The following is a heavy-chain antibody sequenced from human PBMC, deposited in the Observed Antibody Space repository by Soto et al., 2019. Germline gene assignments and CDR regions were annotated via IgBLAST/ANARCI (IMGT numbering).Heavy chain of an antibody. CDR2: IYSGGST. CDR3: ARDYYGGNSRYFDL. D-gene: IGHD2-21*02. J-gene: IGHJ2*01. CDR1: GFTVSSHY. Sequence: EVQLVESGGGLVQPGGSLRLSCAASGFTVSSHYMSWVRQAPGKGLEWVSDIYSGGSTYYTDSVKGRFTISRDNSKNTLFLQMNSLRAEDTAVYYCARDYYGGNSRYFDLWGRGTLVTVSS. V-gene: IGHV3-66*01.